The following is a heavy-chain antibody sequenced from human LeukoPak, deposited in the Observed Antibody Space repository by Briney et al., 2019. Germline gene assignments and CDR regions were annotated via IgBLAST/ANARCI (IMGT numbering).Heavy chain of an antibody. D-gene: IGHD6-19*01. CDR2: IYYSGST. CDR3: ARGSGWYYY. CDR1: GGSISSY. Sequence: PSETLSLTCTVSGGSISSYWRWIRQSPGKGLEWIGYIYYSGSTNYNPSLKSRVSISVDTSKNQFSLKLSPVTAADTAVYYCARGSGWYYYWGQGTLVTVSS. J-gene: IGHJ4*02. V-gene: IGHV4-59*01.